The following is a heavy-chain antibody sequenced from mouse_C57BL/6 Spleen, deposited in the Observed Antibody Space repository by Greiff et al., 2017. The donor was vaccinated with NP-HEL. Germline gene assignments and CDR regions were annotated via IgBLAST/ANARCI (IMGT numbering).Heavy chain of an antibody. D-gene: IGHD2-2*01. V-gene: IGHV5-4*03. Sequence: EVKVVESGGGLVKPGGSLKLSCAASGFTFSSYAMSWVRQTPEKRLEWVATISDGGSYTYYPDNVKGRFTISRDNAKNNLYLQMSHLKSEDTAMYYCARDGGYGFDYWGQGTTLTVSS. CDR2: ISDGGSYT. CDR1: GFTFSSYA. J-gene: IGHJ2*01. CDR3: ARDGGYGFDY.